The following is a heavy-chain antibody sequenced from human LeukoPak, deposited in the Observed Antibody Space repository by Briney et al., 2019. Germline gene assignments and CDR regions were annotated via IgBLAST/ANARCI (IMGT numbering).Heavy chain of an antibody. Sequence: HTGGSLRLSCAASGFTFDDYTMHWVRHAPGKGLEWVSLISWDGGSTYYADSVKGRFTISRDNSKNSLYLQMNSLRTEDTALYYCAKEGRSSSWYGAYFDYWGQGTLVTVSS. CDR1: GFTFDDYT. D-gene: IGHD6-13*01. V-gene: IGHV3-43*01. CDR2: ISWDGGST. J-gene: IGHJ4*02. CDR3: AKEGRSSSWYGAYFDY.